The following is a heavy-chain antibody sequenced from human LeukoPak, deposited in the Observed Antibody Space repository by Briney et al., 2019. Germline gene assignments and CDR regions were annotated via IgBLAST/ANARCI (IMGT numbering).Heavy chain of an antibody. CDR3: ARDPTPRYCSGGSCYTHYGMDV. V-gene: IGHV3-48*03. CDR1: GITFSSYE. D-gene: IGHD2-15*01. CDR2: ISSSGGPI. J-gene: IGHJ6*02. Sequence: QSGGSLRLSCVASGITFSSYEMNWVRQAPGKGLEWISCISSSGGPIYYADSVKGRFTISRDNAKNSLYLQMNSLRAEDTAVYYCARDPTPRYCSGGSCYTHYGMDVWGQGTTVTVSS.